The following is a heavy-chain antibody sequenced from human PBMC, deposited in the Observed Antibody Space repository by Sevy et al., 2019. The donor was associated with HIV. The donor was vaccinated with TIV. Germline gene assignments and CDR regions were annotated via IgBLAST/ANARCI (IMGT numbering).Heavy chain of an antibody. V-gene: IGHV2-5*01. CDR2: IYWNDDK. CDR1: GFSLRTSGVG. Sequence: SGPTLVKPTQTLTLTCTFSGFSLRTSGVGVGWIRQPPGKALEWLALIYWNDDKRYSPSLKSRLTITKDTSKNQVVLTMTNMDPVDTATYYCAHRPPIAVSGTDWFDPWGQGTLVTVSS. CDR3: AHRPPIAVSGTDWFDP. D-gene: IGHD6-19*01. J-gene: IGHJ5*02.